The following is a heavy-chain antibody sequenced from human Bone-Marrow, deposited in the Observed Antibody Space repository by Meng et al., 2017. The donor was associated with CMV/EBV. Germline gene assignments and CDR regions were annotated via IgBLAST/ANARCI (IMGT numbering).Heavy chain of an antibody. V-gene: IGHV3-48*03. Sequence: GESLKISCAASGFTFSSYEMNWVRQAPGKGLEWVSYISSSGSTIYYADSVKGRFTISRDNAKNSLYLQMNSLRAEDTAVYYCARSSRVVDVYYYYGMDVWGQGTTVTVYS. D-gene: IGHD2-15*01. CDR1: GFTFSSYE. CDR2: ISSSGSTI. J-gene: IGHJ6*01. CDR3: ARSSRVVDVYYYYGMDV.